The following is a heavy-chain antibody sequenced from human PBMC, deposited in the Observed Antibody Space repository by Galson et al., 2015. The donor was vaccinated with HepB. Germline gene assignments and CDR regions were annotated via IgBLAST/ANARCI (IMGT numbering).Heavy chain of an antibody. CDR1: GYTFTGYY. D-gene: IGHD5-12*01. CDR2: INPNSGGT. CDR3: ARDKVATIGPYYYYYGMDV. J-gene: IGHJ6*02. V-gene: IGHV1-2*02. Sequence: SVKVSCKASGYTFTGYYMHWVRQAPGQGLEWMGWINPNSGGTNYAQKFQGRVTMTRDTSISTAYMELSRLRSDDTAVYYCARDKVATIGPYYYYYGMDVWGQGTAVTVSS.